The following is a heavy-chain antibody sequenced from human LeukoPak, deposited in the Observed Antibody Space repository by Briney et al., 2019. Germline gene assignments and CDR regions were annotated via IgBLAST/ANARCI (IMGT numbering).Heavy chain of an antibody. CDR1: GYTFTSYG. V-gene: IGHV1-18*01. CDR2: ISAYNGNT. D-gene: IGHD6-13*01. Sequence: ASVKVSCKASGYTFTSYGISWVRQAPGQGLEWMGWISAYNGNTNYAQKLQGRVTMTTDTSTSTAYMELRSLRSDDTAVYYCARDLPPYSSSGGHFDYWGQGTLVTVSS. CDR3: ARDLPPYSSSGGHFDY. J-gene: IGHJ4*02.